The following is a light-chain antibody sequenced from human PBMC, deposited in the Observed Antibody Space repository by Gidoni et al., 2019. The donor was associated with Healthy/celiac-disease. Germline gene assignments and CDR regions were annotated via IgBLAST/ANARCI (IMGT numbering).Light chain of an antibody. Sequence: EIVLTQSPGALSLSPGERATLSCRASQSVSSSYLAWYQQKPGQAPRLLIYGASSRAIGIPDRFSGSVSGTDFTLTISRLEPEDFAVYYCQQYGSSPWTFGQGTKVEIK. V-gene: IGKV3-20*01. CDR1: QSVSSSY. J-gene: IGKJ1*01. CDR3: QQYGSSPWT. CDR2: GAS.